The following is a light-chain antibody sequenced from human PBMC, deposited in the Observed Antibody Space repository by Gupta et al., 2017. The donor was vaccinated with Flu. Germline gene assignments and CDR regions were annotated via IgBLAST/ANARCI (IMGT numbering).Light chain of an antibody. CDR2: GAS. J-gene: IGKJ1*01. CDR3: QQDKNLWT. Sequence: EIVMTQSPATLSVSPGERATLSCRASQSVSSNLAWYQQKPGQAPRLLVYGASNRATGIPDRFSGSGSGTEFTLTSSSRQSEDFAVYYGQQDKNLWTFGQGTKVEIK. V-gene: IGKV3-15*01. CDR1: QSVSSN.